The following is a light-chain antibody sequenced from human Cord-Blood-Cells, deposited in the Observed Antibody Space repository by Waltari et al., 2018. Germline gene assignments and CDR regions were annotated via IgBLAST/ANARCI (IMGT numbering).Light chain of an antibody. CDR2: EVS. Sequence: QSALTQPASVSGSPGQSITISCTGTSSDVGSYNLVSWYQQNPGKAPKLMIYEVSKRPSGVLIRFCGSKCGNSASLTFSGLQSDEEADYYACSYAGSTTYVVGTATKVTVL. V-gene: IGLV2-23*02. CDR1: SSDVGSYNL. J-gene: IGLJ1*01. CDR3: CSYAGSTTYV.